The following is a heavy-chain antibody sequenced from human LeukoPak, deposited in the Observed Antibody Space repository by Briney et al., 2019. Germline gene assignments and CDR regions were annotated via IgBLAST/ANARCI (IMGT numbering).Heavy chain of an antibody. D-gene: IGHD3-10*01. J-gene: IGHJ4*02. Sequence: PETLSLTCTVSGGSISDYYWSWIRQPPGKGLEWIADIYYSGSTNYSPSLKSRVTISVDTSKNQFSLKLSSVTAADTAVYYCAREPNYGSGSYIDYWGQGTLVTVSS. CDR2: IYYSGST. CDR3: AREPNYGSGSYIDY. CDR1: GGSISDYY. V-gene: IGHV4-59*12.